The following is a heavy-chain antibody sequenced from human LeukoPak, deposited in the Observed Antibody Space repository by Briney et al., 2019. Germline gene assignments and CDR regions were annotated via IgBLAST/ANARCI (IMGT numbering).Heavy chain of an antibody. CDR3: ARTNSYYYYMDV. J-gene: IGHJ6*03. D-gene: IGHD2-8*01. CDR1: GDSISSYF. CDR2: IYTSGST. Sequence: SETLSLTCTVSGDSISSYFWSWIRQPAGKRLEWIGRIYTSGSTNYNPSLRSRVTMSVDTSKNQFSLKLSSVTAADTAVYYCARTNSYYYYMDVWGKGTTVTVSS. V-gene: IGHV4-4*07.